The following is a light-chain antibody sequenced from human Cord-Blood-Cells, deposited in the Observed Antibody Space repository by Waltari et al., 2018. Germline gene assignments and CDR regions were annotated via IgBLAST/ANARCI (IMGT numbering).Light chain of an antibody. CDR1: SRDVRSYNL. J-gene: IGLJ3*02. V-gene: IGLV2-23*01. Sequence: QSALTQPASVSGSPGQSLTISCTGTSRDVRSYNLVSWYQQHPGKAPKLMIYEGSKRPSVVSNRFSGSKSGNTASLTISGLQAEDEADYYCCSYAGSSTWVFGGGTKLTVL. CDR2: EGS. CDR3: CSYAGSSTWV.